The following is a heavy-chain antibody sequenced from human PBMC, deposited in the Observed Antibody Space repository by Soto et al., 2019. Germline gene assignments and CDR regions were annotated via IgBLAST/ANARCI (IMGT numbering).Heavy chain of an antibody. V-gene: IGHV4-39*01. CDR1: GGSISSGSYY. Sequence: QLQLQESGPGLVKPSETLPLTCTVSGGSISSGSYYWGWFRQPPGKGLEWIGSIYYSGSTHYNPSLKSRVTISVDTSKSQFSLSLSSVTAADTALYYCSGPDYKFHMDFWGKGTTVTVSS. D-gene: IGHD3-16*01. CDR2: IYYSGST. J-gene: IGHJ6*03. CDR3: SGPDYKFHMDF.